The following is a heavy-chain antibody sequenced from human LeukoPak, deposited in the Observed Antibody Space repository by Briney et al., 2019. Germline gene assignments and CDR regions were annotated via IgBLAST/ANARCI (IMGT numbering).Heavy chain of an antibody. J-gene: IGHJ6*02. CDR1: GFTFSSYS. D-gene: IGHD4-17*01. CDR2: IGSSSSTI. V-gene: IGHV3-48*02. Sequence: GGSLRLSCAASGFTFSSYSMNWVRQAPGKGLEWVSYIGSSSSTIYYADSVKGRFTISRDNAKNSLYLQMNSLRDEDTAVYYCAREDGDYGYYYYGMDVWGQGTTVTVSS. CDR3: AREDGDYGYYYYGMDV.